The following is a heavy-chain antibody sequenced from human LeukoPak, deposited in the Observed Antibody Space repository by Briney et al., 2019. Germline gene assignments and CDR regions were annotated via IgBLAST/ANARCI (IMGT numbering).Heavy chain of an antibody. CDR3: ARGTWYRGSPG. D-gene: IGHD1-26*01. CDR1: GGSISSGGYY. CDR2: IYHSGST. V-gene: IGHV4-30-2*01. Sequence: SETLSLTCTVSGGSISSGGYYWSWIRQPPGKGLEWIGYIYHSGSTYYNPSLKSRVTISVDRSKNQFSLKLSSVTAADTAVYYCARGTWYRGSPGWGQGTLVTVSS. J-gene: IGHJ4*02.